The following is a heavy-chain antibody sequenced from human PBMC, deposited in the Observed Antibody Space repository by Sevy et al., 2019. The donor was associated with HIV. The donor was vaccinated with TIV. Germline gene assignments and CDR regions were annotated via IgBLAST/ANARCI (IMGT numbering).Heavy chain of an antibody. Sequence: SETLSLTCTVSGGSINSDHWNWIRQPAGKGLEWIGYVYYTGGTNYNPSLKNRVTISVDRTKNQFSLKLTSVTAADTAVYYCARRNDFEIWGQGTMVTVSS. V-gene: IGHV4-59*08. CDR2: VYYTGGT. CDR1: GGSINSDH. CDR3: ARRNDFEI. J-gene: IGHJ3*02.